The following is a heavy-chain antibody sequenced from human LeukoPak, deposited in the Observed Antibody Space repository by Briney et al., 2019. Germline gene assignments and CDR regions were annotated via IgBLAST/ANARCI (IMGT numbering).Heavy chain of an antibody. CDR3: ATRRGYSFY. V-gene: IGHV1-8*01. CDR1: GYTFTSYD. D-gene: IGHD5-18*01. CDR2: MNHNRGNT. J-gene: IGHJ4*02. Sequence: ASVKVSCKASGYTFTSYDINWVRQATGQGVEWMGWMNHNRGNTGYAQKFQGRVTMTRNTSISTAYMELSSLRSEDTAVYYCATRRGYSFYWGQGTLDTVSS.